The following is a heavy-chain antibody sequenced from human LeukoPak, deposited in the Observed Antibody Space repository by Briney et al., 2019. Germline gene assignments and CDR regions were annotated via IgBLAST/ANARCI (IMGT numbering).Heavy chain of an antibody. J-gene: IGHJ4*02. CDR1: GFTFSSYW. D-gene: IGHD2-21*02. CDR3: ARAASYCGGDCYVDY. V-gene: IGHV3-53*04. Sequence: GGSLRLSCAASGFTFSSYWMSWVRQAPGKGLEWVSVIYSGGSTYYADSVKGRFTISRHNSKNTLYLQMNSLRAEDTAVYYCARAASYCGGDCYVDYWGQGTLVTVSS. CDR2: IYSGGST.